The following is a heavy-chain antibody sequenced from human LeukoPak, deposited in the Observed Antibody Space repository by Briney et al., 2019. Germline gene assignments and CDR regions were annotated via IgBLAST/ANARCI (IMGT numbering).Heavy chain of an antibody. J-gene: IGHJ3*02. CDR2: IYYSGST. CDR3: ARVYAPAYYYGSGSRMAAFDI. Sequence: SETLSLTCTVSGGSISSYYWSWIRQPPGKGLEWIGYIYYSGSTNYNPSLKSRVTISVDTSKNQFSLKLSSVTAADTAVYYCARVYAPAYYYGSGSRMAAFDIWGQGTMVTVSS. CDR1: GGSISSYY. D-gene: IGHD3-10*01. V-gene: IGHV4-59*01.